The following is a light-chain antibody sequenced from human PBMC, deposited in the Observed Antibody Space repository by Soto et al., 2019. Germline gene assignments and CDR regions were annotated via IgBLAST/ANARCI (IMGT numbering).Light chain of an antibody. Sequence: QSVLTQPPSVSGAPGQRVTISCTGSSSNIGAGYDVHWYQQLPGTAPKLLIYGNSNRPSGVPDRFSGSKSGTSASLAITGLQADDEAHYYCQPYDSSLSGYVVFGGGTKLT. V-gene: IGLV1-40*01. CDR1: SSNIGAGYD. CDR3: QPYDSSLSGYVV. CDR2: GNS. J-gene: IGLJ2*01.